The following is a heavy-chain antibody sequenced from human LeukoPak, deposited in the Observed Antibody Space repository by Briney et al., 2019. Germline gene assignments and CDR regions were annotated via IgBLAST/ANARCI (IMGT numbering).Heavy chain of an antibody. J-gene: IGHJ3*02. Sequence: ASVKVSCKASGYTFTGYYLHWVRQAPGQGLEWMGWINPNNDGTNYAQKFQGRVTMTRDTSISTAYMEPSRLRSDDTAVYYCARGLSPGSPSAFDIWGQGTMVTVSS. D-gene: IGHD3-10*01. V-gene: IGHV1-2*02. CDR1: GYTFTGYY. CDR2: INPNNDGT. CDR3: ARGLSPGSPSAFDI.